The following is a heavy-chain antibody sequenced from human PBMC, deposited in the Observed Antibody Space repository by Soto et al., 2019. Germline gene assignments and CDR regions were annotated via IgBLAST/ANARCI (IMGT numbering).Heavy chain of an antibody. CDR3: ARRTMGNYYYMDV. V-gene: IGHV3-11*01. D-gene: IGHD3-10*01. Sequence: QVQLVESGGGLVKPGGSLRLSCVASRFTLSDYYMSWIRQAPGKGLEWVAYSSSSGTIDNYTDSVKRRFTTSRDNAKNSLFRQLTGLRAEDTAVYYCARRTMGNYYYMDVWGKGTTVTVSS. J-gene: IGHJ6*03. CDR1: RFTLSDYY. CDR2: SSSSGTID.